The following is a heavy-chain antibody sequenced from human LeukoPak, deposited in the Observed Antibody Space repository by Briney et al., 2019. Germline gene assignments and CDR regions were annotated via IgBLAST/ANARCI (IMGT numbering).Heavy chain of an antibody. CDR3: ARVTSYYYYYYGMDV. CDR1: GGSFSGYY. J-gene: IGHJ6*02. CDR2: INHSGST. Sequence: SETLSLTCAVYGGSFSGYYWSWIRQPPGKGLEWIGEINHSGSTNYNPSLKSRVTISVDTSKNQFSLKLSSVTAADTAVYYCARVTSYYYYYYGMDVWGQGTTVTVSS. V-gene: IGHV4-34*01.